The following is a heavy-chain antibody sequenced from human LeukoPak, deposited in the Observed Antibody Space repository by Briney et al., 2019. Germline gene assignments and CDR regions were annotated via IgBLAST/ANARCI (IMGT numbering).Heavy chain of an antibody. D-gene: IGHD3-10*01. V-gene: IGHV3-13*04. CDR1: GFTFSSYD. Sequence: GGCLRLSCAASGFTFSSYDMHWVRQGTGKGLEWVSAIGTAGDTYYPGSVKGRFTTSRENAKNSLYLQMNSLRVGDTAVYYCARGRGWGTFDIWGQGTMATVSS. CDR2: IGTAGDT. CDR3: ARGRGWGTFDI. J-gene: IGHJ3*02.